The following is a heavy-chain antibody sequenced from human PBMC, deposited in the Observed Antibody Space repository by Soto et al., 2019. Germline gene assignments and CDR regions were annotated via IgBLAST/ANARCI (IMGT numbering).Heavy chain of an antibody. CDR3: ATYRKFFQI. Sequence: QVLLQESGPGLVKPSETLSLTCDVSRYSINNNNWWSWVRQPPGGGLEWIGELHHGGSTNYNPSLESRVTFSVDISKNQFFLNLTSVTAADTAVYYCATYRKFFQIWGQGTKVTVSS. V-gene: IGHV4-4*02. CDR1: RYSINNNNW. J-gene: IGHJ3*02. CDR2: LHHGGST.